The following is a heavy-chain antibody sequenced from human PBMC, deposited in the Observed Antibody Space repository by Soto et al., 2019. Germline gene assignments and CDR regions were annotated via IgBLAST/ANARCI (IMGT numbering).Heavy chain of an antibody. V-gene: IGHV3-33*01. CDR2: IWYDGSNK. CDR1: GFTFSSYG. Sequence: QVQLVESGGGVVQPGRSLRLSCAASGFTFSSYGMHWVRQAPGKGLEWVAVIWYDGSNKYYADSVKGRFTISRDNSNNTLYLQINSLRAEDTAVYYYATDCGFGVVSVYYYKDVWGKGPTVTVSS. CDR3: ATDCGFGVVSVYYYKDV. D-gene: IGHD3-3*01. J-gene: IGHJ6*03.